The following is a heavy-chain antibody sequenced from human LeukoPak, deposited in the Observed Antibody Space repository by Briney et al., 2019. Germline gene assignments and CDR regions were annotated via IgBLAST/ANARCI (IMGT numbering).Heavy chain of an antibody. CDR3: ARGVDGYNYNY. J-gene: IGHJ4*02. D-gene: IGHD5-24*01. CDR2: IYYSGST. CDR1: GGSISSYN. Sequence: SETLSLTCTVSGGSISSYNWSWIRQPPGKGLEWIGYIYYSGSTNYNPSLKSRVTISVDTSKNQFSLKLSSVTAADSAVYYCARGVDGYNYNYWGQGTLVTVSS. V-gene: IGHV4-59*12.